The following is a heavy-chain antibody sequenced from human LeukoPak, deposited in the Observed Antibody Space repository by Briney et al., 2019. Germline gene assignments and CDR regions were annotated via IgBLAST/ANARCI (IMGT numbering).Heavy chain of an antibody. J-gene: IGHJ4*02. CDR3: ARAAYLRYSSSWYGIDY. D-gene: IGHD6-13*01. CDR1: GYTFTSYY. V-gene: IGHV1-46*01. Sequence: ASVKVSRKASGYTFTSYYMHWVRQAPGQGLEWMGIINPSGGSTSYAQKFQGRVTMTRDTSTSTVYMELSSLRSEDTAVYYCARAAYLRYSSSWYGIDYWGQGTLVTVSS. CDR2: INPSGGST.